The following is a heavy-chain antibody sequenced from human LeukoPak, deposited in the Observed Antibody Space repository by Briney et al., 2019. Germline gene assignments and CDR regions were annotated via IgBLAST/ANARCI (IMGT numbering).Heavy chain of an antibody. D-gene: IGHD3-10*01. V-gene: IGHV1-8*01. J-gene: IGHJ6*02. CDR3: ARAAGTPVLLWFGESAADYYGMDV. CDR2: MNLNSGNT. Sequence: ASVKVSCKASGYTFTSYDINWVRQATGQGLEWMGWMNLNSGNTGYAQKFQGRVTMTRNTSISTAYMELSSLRSEDTAVYYCARAAGTPVLLWFGESAADYYGMDVWGQGTTVTVSS. CDR1: GYTFTSYD.